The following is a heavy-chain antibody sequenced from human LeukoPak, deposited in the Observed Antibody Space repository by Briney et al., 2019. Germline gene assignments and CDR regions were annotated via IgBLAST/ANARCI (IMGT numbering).Heavy chain of an antibody. D-gene: IGHD3-22*01. Sequence: PGGSLRLSCAASGFTVSSNYMSWVRQAPGKGLEWVSVIYSGGSTYYADSVKGRFTISRDNAKNSLYLQMNSLRAEDTAVYYCARALFSYYYDSSGYSDYWGQGTLVTVSS. CDR1: GFTVSSNY. CDR3: ARALFSYYYDSSGYSDY. CDR2: IYSGGST. J-gene: IGHJ4*02. V-gene: IGHV3-53*01.